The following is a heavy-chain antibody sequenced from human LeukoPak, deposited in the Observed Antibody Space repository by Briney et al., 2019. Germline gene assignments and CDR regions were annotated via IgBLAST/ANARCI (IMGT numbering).Heavy chain of an antibody. CDR3: AKAGIPRTLDP. D-gene: IGHD2-21*01. Sequence: GGSLSLSCAASGFTFSSYAMSWVRQAPGKGLERVSAISGSGGSTYYADSVKGRFTISRDNSKNTLYLQMNSLRAEDTAVYYCAKAGIPRTLDPWGQGTLVTVSS. CDR2: ISGSGGST. J-gene: IGHJ5*02. V-gene: IGHV3-23*01. CDR1: GFTFSSYA.